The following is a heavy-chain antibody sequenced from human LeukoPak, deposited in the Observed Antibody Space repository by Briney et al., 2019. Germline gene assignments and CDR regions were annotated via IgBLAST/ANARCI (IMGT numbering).Heavy chain of an antibody. CDR2: ISGGGGST. D-gene: IGHD3-9*01. CDR1: GFTFSSYA. CDR3: AKNRAGYNWYVDL. V-gene: IGHV3-23*01. J-gene: IGHJ2*01. Sequence: GASLRLSCAASGFTFSSYAMSWVRQAPGKGLEWVSAISGGGGSTYYADSVKGRFTISRDNSKNTLYLQMNSLRAEDTAVYYCAKNRAGYNWYVDLWGRGTLVTVSS.